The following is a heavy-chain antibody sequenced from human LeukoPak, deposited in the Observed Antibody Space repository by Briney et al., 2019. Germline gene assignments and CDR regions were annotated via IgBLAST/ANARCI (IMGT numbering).Heavy chain of an antibody. Sequence: GASVKVSCKASGYTFTSYGISWVRQAPGQGLEWMGWISAYNGNTNYAQKLQGRVTMTTDTSTGTAYMELRSLRSDDTAVYYCARDIVVVPAATWNYYYYGMDVWGQGTTVTVSS. CDR3: ARDIVVVPAATWNYYYYGMDV. V-gene: IGHV1-18*01. J-gene: IGHJ6*02. D-gene: IGHD2-2*01. CDR1: GYTFTSYG. CDR2: ISAYNGNT.